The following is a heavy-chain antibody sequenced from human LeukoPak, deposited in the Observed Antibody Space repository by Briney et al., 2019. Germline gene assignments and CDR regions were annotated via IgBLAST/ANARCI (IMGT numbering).Heavy chain of an antibody. D-gene: IGHD2-15*01. CDR3: ARVECSGGSCYSGY. J-gene: IGHJ4*02. Sequence: GASVKVSCKASGYTFTSYAMHWARQAPGQRLEWMGGINAGNGNTKYSQKFQGRVTITRDTSASTVYMELSSLRSEDTAVYYCARVECSGGSCYSGYWGQGTLVTVSS. CDR1: GYTFTSYA. CDR2: INAGNGNT. V-gene: IGHV1-3*01.